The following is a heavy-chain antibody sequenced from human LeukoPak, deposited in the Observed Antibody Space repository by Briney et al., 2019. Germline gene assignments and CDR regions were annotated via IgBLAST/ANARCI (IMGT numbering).Heavy chain of an antibody. V-gene: IGHV3-15*01. J-gene: IGHJ5*02. CDR2: IKSKTDGGTT. D-gene: IGHD3-10*01. Sequence: GGSLRLSCAASGFTFSNAWMSWVRQAPGKGLEWVGRIKSKTDGGTTDYAAPVKGRFTISRDDSKNTLYLQMNSLKTGDTAVYYCTRDGSGSYTPQTHRWFDPWGQGTLVTVSS. CDR3: TRDGSGSYTPQTHRWFDP. CDR1: GFTFSNAW.